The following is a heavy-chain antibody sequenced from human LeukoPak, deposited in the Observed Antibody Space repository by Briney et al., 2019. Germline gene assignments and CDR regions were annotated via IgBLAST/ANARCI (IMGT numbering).Heavy chain of an antibody. CDR1: GGTFSSYA. V-gene: IGHV1-69*05. Sequence: SSVKVSCKASGGTFSSYAISWVRQAPGQGLEWMGGIIPIFGTANYAQKFQGRVTITTDESTSTAYMELSSLRSEDTAVYYCARGYLLEPPYYYYYMDVWGKGTTVTVSS. CDR3: ARGYLLEPPYYYYYMDV. D-gene: IGHD1-14*01. CDR2: IIPIFGTA. J-gene: IGHJ6*03.